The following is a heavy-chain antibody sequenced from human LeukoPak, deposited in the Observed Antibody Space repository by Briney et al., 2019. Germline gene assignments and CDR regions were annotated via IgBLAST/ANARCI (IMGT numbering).Heavy chain of an antibody. CDR3: ARAGDSYGATYYYYMDV. CDR2: IYYSGST. V-gene: IGHV4-39*07. D-gene: IGHD5-18*01. J-gene: IGHJ6*03. Sequence: PSETLSLTCTVSGGSISSSSYYWGWIRQPPGKGLEWIGSIYYSGSTYYNPSLKSRVTISVDTSKNQFSLKLSSVTAADTAVYYCARAGDSYGATYYYYMDVWGKGTTVTVSS. CDR1: GGSISSSSYY.